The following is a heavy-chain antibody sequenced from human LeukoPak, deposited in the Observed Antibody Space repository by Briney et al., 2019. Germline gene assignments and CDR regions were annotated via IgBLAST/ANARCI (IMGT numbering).Heavy chain of an antibody. Sequence: PGGSLRLSCAASGFTFSSYEMNWVRQAPGKGLEWVSYISSRPTTRYYADSVKGRFTISRDNAKNSLYLQMNSLRAEDTAVYYCAELGITMIGGVWGKGTTVTISS. D-gene: IGHD3-10*02. J-gene: IGHJ6*04. CDR2: ISSRPTTR. CDR3: AELGITMIGGV. V-gene: IGHV3-48*03. CDR1: GFTFSSYE.